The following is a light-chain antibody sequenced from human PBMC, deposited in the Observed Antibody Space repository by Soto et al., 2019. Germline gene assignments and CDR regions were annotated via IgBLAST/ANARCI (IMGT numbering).Light chain of an antibody. J-gene: IGKJ2*01. Sequence: EIGLTQSPGTLSLSPGETATLSCRASQSLDRDLTWYQQKPGQAPRLLISRASSVATAFPDRFSCSGSGTAFTLTISRLVPEDSAVYYCQQHAVSMYTFGRGTKLEIK. V-gene: IGKV3-20*01. CDR3: QQHAVSMYT. CDR2: RAS. CDR1: QSLDRD.